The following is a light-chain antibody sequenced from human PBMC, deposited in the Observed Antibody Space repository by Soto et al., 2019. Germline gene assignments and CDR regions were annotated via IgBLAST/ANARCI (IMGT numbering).Light chain of an antibody. Sequence: QSVLTQPPSASGTPGQRVTISCSGSSSNIGSNYVYWYQQLPGTAPKLLIYRNNQRPSGVPDRFSGSKSGTSASLAISGLRSDDEADYYCAAWDDSLSGPNVVFGGGTKVTVL. J-gene: IGLJ2*01. CDR3: AAWDDSLSGPNVV. CDR2: RNN. CDR1: SSNIGSNY. V-gene: IGLV1-47*01.